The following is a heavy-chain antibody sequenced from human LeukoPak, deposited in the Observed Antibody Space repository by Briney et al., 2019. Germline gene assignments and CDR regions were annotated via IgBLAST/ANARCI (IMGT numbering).Heavy chain of an antibody. D-gene: IGHD4-17*01. V-gene: IGHV4-59*01. CDR3: GREESYGVHAG. CDR2: IYYRGST. Sequence: SQTLSLTCTVSAGSISSYYWGWSRPPPGERRGRSGYIYYRGSTNYNPSLKSRVPLSVDPSKNQFSLKLSSVPAADTAVYSCGREESYGVHAGWGQGTLVTVSS. J-gene: IGHJ4*02. CDR1: AGSISSYY.